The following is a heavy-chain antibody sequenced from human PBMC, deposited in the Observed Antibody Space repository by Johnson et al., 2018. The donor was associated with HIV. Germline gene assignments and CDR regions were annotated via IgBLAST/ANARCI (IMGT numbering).Heavy chain of an antibody. J-gene: IGHJ3*02. D-gene: IGHD3-3*01. CDR3: AKVLYDFWSGYYGAFDI. Sequence: VQLVESGGGVVQPGRSLRLSCAASGFTFSSYAMSWVRQAPGKGLEWVSAISWNSGRIGYADSAKGRFTNSRDNAKNSLYLQMNSLRAEDTALYYCAKVLYDFWSGYYGAFDIWGQGTMVTVSS. CDR2: ISWNSGRI. CDR1: GFTFSSYA. V-gene: IGHV3-9*01.